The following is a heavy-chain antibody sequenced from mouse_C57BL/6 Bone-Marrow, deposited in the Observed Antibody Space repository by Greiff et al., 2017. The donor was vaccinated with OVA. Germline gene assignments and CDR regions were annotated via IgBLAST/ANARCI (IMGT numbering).Heavy chain of an antibody. CDR1: GFAFSSSW. CDR2: IYPGDGDN. V-gene: IGHV1-82*01. Sequence: QVHVKQSGPELVKPGASVKISCKASGFAFSSSWMNWVKQSPGKGLEWIGRIYPGDGDNNSNGTFTGKAILTADKYYRTAFMQHSSLTSEDSTVYFCARLYDDYYYFDYWGQGTTLTVSS. J-gene: IGHJ2*01. CDR3: ARLYDDYYYFDY. D-gene: IGHD2-3*01.